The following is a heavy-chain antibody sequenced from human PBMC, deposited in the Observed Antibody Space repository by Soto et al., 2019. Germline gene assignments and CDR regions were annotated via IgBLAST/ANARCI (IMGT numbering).Heavy chain of an antibody. Sequence: SQTLSLTCAISGDSVSSNTAAWNWIRSSPSRGLEWLGRTYYRSNWRHDYAVSVKSRITVNPDTSKNHFSLQLNSVTPDDTAVYSSASGAAGSGFDIWGQGTLVTVSS. CDR3: ASGAAGSGFDI. CDR1: GDSVSSNTAA. V-gene: IGHV6-1*01. J-gene: IGHJ4*02. D-gene: IGHD6-19*01. CDR2: TYYRSNWRH.